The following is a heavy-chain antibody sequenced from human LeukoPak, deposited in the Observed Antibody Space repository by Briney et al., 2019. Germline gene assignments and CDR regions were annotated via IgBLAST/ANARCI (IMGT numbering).Heavy chain of an antibody. Sequence: SVKVSCKASGGTFSSYTISWVRQAPGQGLEWMGRIIPILGIANYAQKFQGRVTITADKSTSTAYMELSSLRSEDTAVYYCATTAGAAGGYFGMDVWGQGTTVTVS. CDR3: ATTAGAAGGYFGMDV. CDR2: IIPILGIA. V-gene: IGHV1-69*02. D-gene: IGHD6-13*01. J-gene: IGHJ6*02. CDR1: GGTFSSYT.